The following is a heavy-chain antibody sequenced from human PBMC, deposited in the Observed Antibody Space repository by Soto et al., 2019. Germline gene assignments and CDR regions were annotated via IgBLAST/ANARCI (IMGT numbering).Heavy chain of an antibody. J-gene: IGHJ4*02. CDR2: ISYDGSDK. Sequence: QVQLVESGGGVVQPGRSLRLSCAASGFPFTSYGMHWVREGPDKGLEWVAIISYDGSDKYYAHSVKGRFTISRNNYKNTLNLQMNSLRPEDTALYYCFGGQQYFHYRGQGTLVIVSS. CDR3: FGGQQYFHY. CDR1: GFPFTSYG. D-gene: IGHD3-10*01. V-gene: IGHV3-30*03.